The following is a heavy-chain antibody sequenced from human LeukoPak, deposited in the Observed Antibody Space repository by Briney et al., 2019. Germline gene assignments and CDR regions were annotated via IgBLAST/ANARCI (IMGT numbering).Heavy chain of an antibody. V-gene: IGHV4-39*07. CDR1: GVSVSSSNYY. Sequence: SETLSLTCTVSGVSVSSSNYYWGWIRKPPGKGLEWIGSIYYSGNTYYNPSLKSRVTISVDTSKNQFSLKLSSVTAADTAVYYCARGYPTYVWGSYRSQSSFAYWGQGTLVTVSS. J-gene: IGHJ4*02. CDR2: IYYSGNT. D-gene: IGHD3-16*02. CDR3: ARGYPTYVWGSYRSQSSFAY.